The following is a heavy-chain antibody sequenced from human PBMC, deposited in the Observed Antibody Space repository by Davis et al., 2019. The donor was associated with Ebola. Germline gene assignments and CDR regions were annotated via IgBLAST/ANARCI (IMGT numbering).Heavy chain of an antibody. CDR1: GGSISSYY. CDR2: IYYSGST. V-gene: IGHV4-59*12. Sequence: MPSETLSLTCTVSGGSISSYYWSWIRQPPGKGLEWIGYIYYSGSTNYNPSLKSRVTISVDTSKNQFSMKLSSVTATDTAVYYCARRFSSPYFDPWGQGIMVTVSS. D-gene: IGHD6-13*01. J-gene: IGHJ4*02. CDR3: ARRFSSPYFDP.